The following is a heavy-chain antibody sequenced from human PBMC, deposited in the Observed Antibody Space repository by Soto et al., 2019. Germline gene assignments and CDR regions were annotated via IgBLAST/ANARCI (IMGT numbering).Heavy chain of an antibody. J-gene: IGHJ6*02. CDR2: ISSSSSYI. V-gene: IGHV3-21*01. CDR1: GFTFSSYS. CDR3: ARDITPYHSSQFYGMDV. Sequence: GSLRLSCAASGFTFSSYSMNWVRQAPGKGLEWVSSISSSSSYIYYADSVKGRFTISRDNAKNSLYLQMNSLRAEDTAVYYCARDITPYHSSQFYGMDVWGQGTTVTVSS. D-gene: IGHD3-22*01.